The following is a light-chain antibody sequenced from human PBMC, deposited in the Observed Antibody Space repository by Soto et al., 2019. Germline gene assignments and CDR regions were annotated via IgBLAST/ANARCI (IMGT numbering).Light chain of an antibody. CDR2: DAS. V-gene: IGKV3D-15*01. Sequence: ELVLTQSPGTLSLSPGERATLSCRASQSVSSYLAWYQQKPGQAPRLLIYDASNRATGIPARFSGSGSGAEFALTINSLQFEDVGVYYCQHYNNWPLTVGGGTKVDIK. CDR3: QHYNNWPLT. J-gene: IGKJ4*01. CDR1: QSVSSY.